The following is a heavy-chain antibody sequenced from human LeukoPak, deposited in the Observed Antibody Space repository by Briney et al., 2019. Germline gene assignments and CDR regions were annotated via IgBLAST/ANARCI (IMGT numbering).Heavy chain of an antibody. J-gene: IGHJ4*02. V-gene: IGHV4-59*08. D-gene: IGHD3-22*01. Sequence: PSETLSLTCTVSGGSISNYYWSWIRQPPGKGLEWLGDVHYSGSTNYNPSLKSRLTISADTSKNQFSLTLTSVTAADTAVYYCARHGGPSDSSGYLYYLDYWGQGTLVTVSS. CDR3: ARHGGPSDSSGYLYYLDY. CDR2: VHYSGST. CDR1: GGSISNYY.